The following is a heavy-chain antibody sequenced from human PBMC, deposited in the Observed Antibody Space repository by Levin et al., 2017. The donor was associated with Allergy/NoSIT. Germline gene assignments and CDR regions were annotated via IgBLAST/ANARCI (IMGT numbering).Heavy chain of an antibody. J-gene: IGHJ4*02. CDR2: INGGGGST. V-gene: IGHV3-23*01. D-gene: IGHD6-13*01. Sequence: GGSLRLSCAASGFTFSSYAMSWVRQAPGKGLDWVSAINGGGGSTYYADSVKGRFTISRDNSKNTLYLQMNSLRAEDTAVYYCAKQAGYSSSWVPDYWGQGTLVTVSS. CDR3: AKQAGYSSSWVPDY. CDR1: GFTFSSYA.